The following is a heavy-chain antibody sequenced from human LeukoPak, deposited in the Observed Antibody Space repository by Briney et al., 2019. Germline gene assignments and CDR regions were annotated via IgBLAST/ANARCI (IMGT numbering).Heavy chain of an antibody. CDR3: ARGSGSYSFFDY. Sequence: GASVKVSCTAAGHTFISYGISWVRQAPGQGRGGRGWISATNANTNNEQNFQGRVTMTTDTSTSTAYMELRSLRSDDTAVYYCARGSGSYSFFDYWGQGTLVTVSS. V-gene: IGHV1-18*01. J-gene: IGHJ4*02. CDR2: ISATNANT. CDR1: GHTFISYG. D-gene: IGHD1-26*01.